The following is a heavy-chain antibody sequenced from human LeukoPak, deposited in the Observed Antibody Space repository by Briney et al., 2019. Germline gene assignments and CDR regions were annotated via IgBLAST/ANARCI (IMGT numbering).Heavy chain of an antibody. CDR2: FYYSGST. D-gene: IGHD2-15*01. J-gene: IGHJ6*03. V-gene: IGHV4-39*07. CDR1: GGSISSNYYN. CDR3: ARPPLPRYCSGGSCYPYYYYMDV. Sequence: SETLSLTCTVSGGSISSNYYNWGWIRQPPGKGLEWIGSFYYSGSTYYNPSLKSRVTISVDTSKNQFSLKLSSVTAADTAVYYCARPPLPRYCSGGSCYPYYYYMDVWGKGTTVTISS.